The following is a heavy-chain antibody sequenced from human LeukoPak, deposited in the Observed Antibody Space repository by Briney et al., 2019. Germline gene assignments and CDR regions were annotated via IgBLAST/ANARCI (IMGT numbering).Heavy chain of an antibody. J-gene: IGHJ3*02. CDR1: GGSISSYY. V-gene: IGHV4-59*01. CDR3: ARYSGSYPHDAFDI. Sequence: SETLSLTCTVSGGSISSYYWSWIRQPPGKGLEGIGYIYYSGSTSYNPSLKSRVTISVDTSKNHFSLQLSSVTAADTAVYYCARYSGSYPHDAFDIWGQGTMVTVSS. CDR2: IYYSGST. D-gene: IGHD1-26*01.